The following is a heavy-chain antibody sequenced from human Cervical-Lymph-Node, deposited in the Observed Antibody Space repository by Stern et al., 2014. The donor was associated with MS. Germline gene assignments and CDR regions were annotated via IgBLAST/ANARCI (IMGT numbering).Heavy chain of an antibody. CDR3: ARDFGDYPDF. D-gene: IGHD4-17*01. CDR2: IYATGSS. CDR1: GVSVRSHY. J-gene: IGHJ4*02. Sequence: VQLVESGPGLVKPSETLSLACSVSGVSVRSHYWSWIRQPAGKGLEWIGRIYATGSSVYNPSLRSRVSMSVDTSQHQISLRLSSLTAADTAVYFCARDFGDYPDFWGQGILVTVSS. V-gene: IGHV4-4*07.